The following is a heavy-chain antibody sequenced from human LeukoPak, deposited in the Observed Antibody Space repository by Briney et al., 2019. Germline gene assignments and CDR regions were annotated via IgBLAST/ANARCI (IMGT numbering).Heavy chain of an antibody. CDR3: VPDSSGYTSRLNYFDY. CDR1: GFTFSSYS. D-gene: IGHD3-22*01. CDR2: ISSSSSYI. V-gene: IGHV3-21*01. J-gene: IGHJ4*02. Sequence: PGGSLRLSCAASGFTFSSYSMNWVRQAPGKGLEWVSSISSSSSYIYYADSVKGRFTISRDNAKNSLYLQMNSLRAEDTAVYYCVPDSSGYTSRLNYFDYWGQGTLVTVSS.